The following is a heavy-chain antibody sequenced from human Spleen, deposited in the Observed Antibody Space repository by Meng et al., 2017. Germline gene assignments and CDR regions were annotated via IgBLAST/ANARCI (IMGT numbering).Heavy chain of an antibody. D-gene: IGHD3-10*01. V-gene: IGHV3-20*04. CDR3: AWFGELLSTNDAFDI. J-gene: IGHJ3*02. CDR2: INWNGGST. Sequence: GESLKISCAASGFTFDDYGMSWVRQAPGKGLEWVSGINWNGGSTGYADSVKGRFTISRDNAKNSLYLQMNSLRAEDTAVYYCAWFGELLSTNDAFDIWGQGTMVTVSS. CDR1: GFTFDDYG.